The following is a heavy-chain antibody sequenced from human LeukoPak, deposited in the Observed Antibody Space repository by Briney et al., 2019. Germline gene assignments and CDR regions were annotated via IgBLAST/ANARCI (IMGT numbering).Heavy chain of an antibody. D-gene: IGHD5-24*01. V-gene: IGHV3-23*01. J-gene: IGHJ4*02. CDR2: ISGSGGST. CDR3: ANGRWLQLQVDY. Sequence: GGSLRLSCAASGFTFSSYAMSWVRQAPGKGLEWVSAISGSGGSTYYADSVKGRFTISRDNSKNTLYLQVNSLRAEDTAVYYCANGRWLQLQVDYWGQGTLVTVSS. CDR1: GFTFSSYA.